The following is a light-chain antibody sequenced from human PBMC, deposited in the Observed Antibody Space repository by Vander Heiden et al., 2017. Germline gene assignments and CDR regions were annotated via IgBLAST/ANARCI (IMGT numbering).Light chain of an antibody. CDR1: QIVSETS. CDR3: QQYATSPFT. J-gene: IGKJ3*01. Sequence: EIVLTQSPGALFLSPGERATPSCRASQIVSETSLAWYQQKPGQAPRLLIFGASSRPTGLPARFRGSGSGTDFTLTISRLEPEDFAVYYCQQYATSPFTFGPGTKVDI. V-gene: IGKV3-20*01. CDR2: GAS.